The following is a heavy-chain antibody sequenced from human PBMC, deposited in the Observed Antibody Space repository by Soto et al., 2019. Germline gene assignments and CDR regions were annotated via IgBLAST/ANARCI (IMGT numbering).Heavy chain of an antibody. D-gene: IGHD2-15*01. J-gene: IGHJ4*02. CDR2: IYSGGST. V-gene: IGHV3-53*01. CDR1: GFTVSSNY. Sequence: GGSLRLSCAASGFTVSSNYMSWVRQAPGKGLEWVSVIYSGGSTYYADSVKGRFTISRDNSKNTLYLQMNSLRAEDTAVYYCTRDLLGPFDYWGQGTLVTVSS. CDR3: TRDLLGPFDY.